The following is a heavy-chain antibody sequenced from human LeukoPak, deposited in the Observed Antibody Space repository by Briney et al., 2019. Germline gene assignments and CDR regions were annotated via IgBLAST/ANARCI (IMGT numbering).Heavy chain of an antibody. J-gene: IGHJ4*02. CDR3: ARGPGYCSSTSCPYGTAFFDY. V-gene: IGHV4-59*01. D-gene: IGHD2-2*01. CDR1: RGSISSYY. Sequence: SETLSLTCTAPRGSISSYYWSWIRQPPGNGLGWPGYIYYSGSTNYNTSLKSQVTISVDTSKNQFSLKLSSVTAAGTAVYYWARGPGYCSSTSCPYGTAFFDYWGQGTLVTVSS. CDR2: IYYSGST.